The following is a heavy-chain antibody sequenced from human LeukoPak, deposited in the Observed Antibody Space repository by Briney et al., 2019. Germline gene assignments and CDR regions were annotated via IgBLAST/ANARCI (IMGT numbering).Heavy chain of an antibody. V-gene: IGHV3-21*03. CDR2: ITSSSNYI. CDR1: GFTFSSYN. CDR3: ARDCWDYGSGSYCGIDY. D-gene: IGHD3-10*01. Sequence: PGGSLRLSCAASGFTFSSYNMNWVRQAPGKGLEWVSSITSSSNYIYYADSVKGRFTISRDNAKKSLYPQMNSLRAEDTTVYYCARDCWDYGSGSYCGIDYWGQGTLVTVSS. J-gene: IGHJ4*02.